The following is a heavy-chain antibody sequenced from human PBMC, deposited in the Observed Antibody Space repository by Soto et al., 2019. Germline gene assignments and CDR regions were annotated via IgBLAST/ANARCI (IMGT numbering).Heavy chain of an antibody. D-gene: IGHD6-13*01. CDR2: IRSKANSYAT. V-gene: IGHV3-73*01. J-gene: IGHJ6*02. CDR3: TRHTEGSRSWYYGMDV. Sequence: EVQLVESGGGLVQPGGSLKLSCAASGFTFSGSAMHWVRQASGKELEWVGRIRSKANSYATAYAASVKGRFTISRDDSKNTAYLQMNSLKTEDTAVYYCTRHTEGSRSWYYGMDVWGQGTTVTVSS. CDR1: GFTFSGSA.